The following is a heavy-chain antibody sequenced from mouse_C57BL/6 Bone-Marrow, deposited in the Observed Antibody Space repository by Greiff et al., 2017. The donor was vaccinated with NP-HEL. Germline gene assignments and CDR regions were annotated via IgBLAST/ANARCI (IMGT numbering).Heavy chain of an antibody. Sequence: VQLKESGAELVRPGASVKLSCTASGFNIKDDYMHWVKQRPEQGLEWIGWIDPENGDTEYASKFQGKATITADTSSNPAYLQLRSLTSEDNAVYYCNYDYDPFAYWGQGTLVTVSA. CDR2: IDPENGDT. CDR1: GFNIKDDY. V-gene: IGHV14-4*01. D-gene: IGHD2-4*01. J-gene: IGHJ3*01. CDR3: NYDYDPFAY.